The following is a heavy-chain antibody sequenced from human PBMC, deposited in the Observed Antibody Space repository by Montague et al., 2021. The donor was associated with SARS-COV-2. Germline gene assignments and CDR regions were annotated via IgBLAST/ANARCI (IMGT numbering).Heavy chain of an antibody. D-gene: IGHD3-22*01. V-gene: IGHV4-34*01. Sequence: SETLSLACAVSGGSFSRYYWSWIRQPPGKGLEWIGEISQSGNTKYNPSLQSRVTILVDTSKNQFSLKLTSVTAADTAVYYCARGQEGVNMVLVVLGFYYYRDVWGKGTTVTVSS. CDR1: GGSFSRYY. CDR3: ARGQEGVNMVLVVLGFYYYRDV. J-gene: IGHJ6*03. CDR2: ISQSGNT.